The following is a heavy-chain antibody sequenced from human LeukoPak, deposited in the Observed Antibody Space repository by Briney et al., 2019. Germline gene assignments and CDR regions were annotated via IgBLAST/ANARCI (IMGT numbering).Heavy chain of an antibody. CDR1: GGSISSYY. CDR3: ARAVNYDFWSGYPNWFDP. J-gene: IGHJ5*02. Sequence: SETLSLTCTVSGGSISSYYWSWIRQPPGKGLEWIGYIYYSGSTNYNPSLKRRVTISVDTSKNQFSLKLSSVTAADTAVYYCARAVNYDFWSGYPNWFDPWGQGTLVTVSS. V-gene: IGHV4-59*01. D-gene: IGHD3-3*01. CDR2: IYYSGST.